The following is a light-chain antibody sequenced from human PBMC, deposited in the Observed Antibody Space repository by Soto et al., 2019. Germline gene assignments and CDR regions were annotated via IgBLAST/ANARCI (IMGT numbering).Light chain of an antibody. CDR3: QQRRGT. CDR2: GAS. Sequence: IALTQSADTVSLSPGERATLSCRASTSVSARYLASYNQKNGQHPRLLIYGASTRATGITERFSGGGSGTAFTLTISSLEPADFAVYYCQQRRGTFGQGTKVDI. CDR1: TSVSARY. J-gene: IGKJ1*01. V-gene: IGKV3D-20*02.